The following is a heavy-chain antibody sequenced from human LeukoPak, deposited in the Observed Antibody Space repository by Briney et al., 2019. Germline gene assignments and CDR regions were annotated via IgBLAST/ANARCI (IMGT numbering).Heavy chain of an antibody. CDR3: ARERRSYGVVVAATGLDP. V-gene: IGHV3-30*04. D-gene: IGHD2-15*01. CDR1: GFTFSSYA. CDR2: ISYDGSDK. Sequence: GGSLRLSCAASGFTFSSYAMHWVRQAPGEGLEWVAVISYDGSDKYYADSVKGRFTISRDNSKNTLYLQMNSLRAEDTAVYYCARERRSYGVVVAATGLDPWGQGTLVTVSS. J-gene: IGHJ5*02.